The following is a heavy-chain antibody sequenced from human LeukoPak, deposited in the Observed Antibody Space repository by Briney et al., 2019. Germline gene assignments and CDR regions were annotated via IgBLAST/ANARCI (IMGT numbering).Heavy chain of an antibody. Sequence: GGSLGLSCAASGFTFSSYGMHWVRQAPGKGLEWVAFIRYDGSNKYYADSVKGRFTISRDNSKNTLYLQMNSLRAEDTAVYYCAKDLGSSWEFDYWGQGTLVTVSS. CDR3: AKDLGSSWEFDY. D-gene: IGHD6-6*01. J-gene: IGHJ4*02. V-gene: IGHV3-30*02. CDR1: GFTFSSYG. CDR2: IRYDGSNK.